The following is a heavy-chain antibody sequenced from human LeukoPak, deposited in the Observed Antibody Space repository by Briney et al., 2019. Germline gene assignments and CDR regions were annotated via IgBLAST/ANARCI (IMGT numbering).Heavy chain of an antibody. CDR2: IWYDGSNK. J-gene: IGHJ6*02. D-gene: IGHD2-2*01. V-gene: IGHV3-33*01. CDR3: ARFLVVPAAIYYYYYGMDV. CDR1: GFTFSSYG. Sequence: GGSLRLSCAASGFTFSSYGMHWVRQAPGKGLEWVAVIWYDGSNKYYADSVKGRFTISRDTPKNTLYLQMNSLRAEDTAVYYCARFLVVPAAIYYYYYGMDVWGQGTTVTVSS.